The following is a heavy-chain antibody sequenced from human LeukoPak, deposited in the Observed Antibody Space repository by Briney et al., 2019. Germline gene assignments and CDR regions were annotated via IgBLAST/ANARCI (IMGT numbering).Heavy chain of an antibody. CDR3: ARASELRGPGFYYYMDV. CDR2: IIPIFGTA. J-gene: IGHJ6*03. V-gene: IGHV1-69*13. CDR1: GGTFSSYA. D-gene: IGHD1-7*01. Sequence: SVKVSCKASGGTFSSYAISWVRQAPGQGLEWMGGIIPIFGTANYAQKFQGRVTITADESTSTAYMELSSLRSEDTAVYYCARASELRGPGFYYYMDVWGKGTTVTVSS.